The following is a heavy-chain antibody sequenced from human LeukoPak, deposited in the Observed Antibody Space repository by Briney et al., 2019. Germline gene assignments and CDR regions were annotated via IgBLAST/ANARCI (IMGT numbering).Heavy chain of an antibody. D-gene: IGHD6-13*01. Sequence: SEPLSLTCTVSGGSINSYYWNWLRQPPGQGLEWIGFIYSSGSTNYNLSLKSRVAISVDTSKNHFSLKLSSVTAADTAVYYCARGGTSSWRIGYYFDYWGQGTLVTVSS. J-gene: IGHJ4*02. CDR2: IYSSGST. CDR1: GGSINSYY. V-gene: IGHV4-59*01. CDR3: ARGGTSSWRIGYYFDY.